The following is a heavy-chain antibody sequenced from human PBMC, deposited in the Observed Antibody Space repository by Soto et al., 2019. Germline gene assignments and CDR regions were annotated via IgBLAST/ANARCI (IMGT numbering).Heavy chain of an antibody. CDR1: GGSMRNYF. J-gene: IGHJ4*02. CDR3: AAGEASSRNLAPYYLDF. D-gene: IGHD6-13*01. V-gene: IGHV4-59*01. Sequence: PSETLSLTCTVSGGSMRNYFWTWIRQPPGKGLEWIGYIHYSGTTSFFPSYNPSLRSRVTISEDTSKNQFSFKLLSVATADTAVYFCAAGEASSRNLAPYYLDFWGQGTLVTV. CDR2: IHYSGTT.